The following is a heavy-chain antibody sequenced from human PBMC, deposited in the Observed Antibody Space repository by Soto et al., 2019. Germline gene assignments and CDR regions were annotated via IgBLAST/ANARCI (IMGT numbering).Heavy chain of an antibody. J-gene: IGHJ6*02. CDR3: AHSPFAYYDILTGPDV. Sequence: SGPTLVNPTQTLTLTCTFSGFSLSTSGVGVGWIRQPPGKALEWLALIYWDDDKRHSPSLKSRLTITKDTSKNQVVLTMTNMDPVDTATYYCAHSPFAYYDILTGPDVWGQGTTVTVSS. D-gene: IGHD3-9*01. V-gene: IGHV2-5*02. CDR2: IYWDDDK. CDR1: GFSLSTSGVG.